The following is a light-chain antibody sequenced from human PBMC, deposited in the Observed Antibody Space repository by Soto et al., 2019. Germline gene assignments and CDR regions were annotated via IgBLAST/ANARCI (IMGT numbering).Light chain of an antibody. CDR2: ASS. V-gene: IGKV1-39*01. CDR1: QSISSY. CDR3: QQSYSTPHWT. Sequence: DIQMTQSPSTLSAHVGDRVTITCRASQSISSYLNWYQQKPGKAPKLLIYASSSLQSGVPSRFSGSGSGTDFSLTISSLQPEDFATYYCQQSYSTPHWTFGQGTNVDIK. J-gene: IGKJ1*01.